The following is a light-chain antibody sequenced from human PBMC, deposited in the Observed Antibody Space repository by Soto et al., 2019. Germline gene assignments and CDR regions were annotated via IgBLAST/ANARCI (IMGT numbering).Light chain of an antibody. CDR3: QQLNSYPLEVT. CDR2: AAS. Sequence: DIQLTQSPSFLSASEGDRVTITCRASQGISSYLAWYQQKPGKAPKLLMYAASTLQRGVPSRFSGSGSGTEFTLTISSLQPEDFATYYCQQLNSYPLEVTFGQGTRLEI. V-gene: IGKV1-9*01. J-gene: IGKJ5*01. CDR1: QGISSY.